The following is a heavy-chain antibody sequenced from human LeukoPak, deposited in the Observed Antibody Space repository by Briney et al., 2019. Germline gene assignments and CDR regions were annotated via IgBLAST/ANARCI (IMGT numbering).Heavy chain of an antibody. CDR1: GFSFSYFA. Sequence: PGGSLRLSCAASGFSFSYFAMSWVRQSPGKGLEWVAGINSGGGTTFYLDSVKGRFTISRDNPKTTLFLQMNNLRVDDTAVYFCAKDPSSGFADGDAFDIWGQGTRVTVSS. CDR2: INSGGGTT. D-gene: IGHD3-10*01. CDR3: AKDPSSGFADGDAFDI. V-gene: IGHV3-23*01. J-gene: IGHJ3*02.